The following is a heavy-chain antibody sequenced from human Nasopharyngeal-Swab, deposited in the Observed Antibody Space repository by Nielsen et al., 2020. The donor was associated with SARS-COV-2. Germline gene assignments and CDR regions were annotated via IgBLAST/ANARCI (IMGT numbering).Heavy chain of an antibody. CDR3: VKDNFLRAFDL. J-gene: IGHJ3*01. Sequence: SLKISCASSGFTFDDSAIHWVRHAPGGVLEWVSGISWDSGNIGYADSVKGRFTISRDNAKNSLYLQMNSLRAEDTALYYCVKDNFLRAFDLWGQGTMVTVSS. V-gene: IGHV3-9*01. D-gene: IGHD2/OR15-2a*01. CDR2: ISWDSGNI. CDR1: GFTFDDSA.